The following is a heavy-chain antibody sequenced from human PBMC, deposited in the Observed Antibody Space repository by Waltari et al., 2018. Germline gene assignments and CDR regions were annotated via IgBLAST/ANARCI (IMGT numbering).Heavy chain of an antibody. V-gene: IGHV3-23*01. J-gene: IGHJ1*01. CDR2: ISGSGDST. CDR1: GFTFSSYA. D-gene: IGHD6-13*01. Sequence: EVQLLESGGGLVQPGGSLRLSCAASGFTFSSYALSWVRQAPGKGLEWVSGISGSGDSTYYADSVKGRFTISRDNSKNTLYLQMNSLRAEDTAVYYCAKESMAAAVNGDFQHWGQGTLVTVSS. CDR3: AKESMAAAVNGDFQH.